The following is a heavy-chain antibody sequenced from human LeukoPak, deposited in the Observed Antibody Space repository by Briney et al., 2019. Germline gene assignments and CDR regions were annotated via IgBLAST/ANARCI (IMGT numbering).Heavy chain of an antibody. CDR1: GFTFSSYS. Sequence: GGSLRLSCAASGFTFSSYSMNWVRQAPGKGLEWVSSISSSSSYIYYADSVKGRFTISRDNAKNSLYLQMNSLRAEDTAVYYCAREGAAAGVMWFDPWGQGTLVTVSS. J-gene: IGHJ5*02. CDR3: AREGAAAGVMWFDP. CDR2: ISSSSSYI. V-gene: IGHV3-21*01. D-gene: IGHD6-13*01.